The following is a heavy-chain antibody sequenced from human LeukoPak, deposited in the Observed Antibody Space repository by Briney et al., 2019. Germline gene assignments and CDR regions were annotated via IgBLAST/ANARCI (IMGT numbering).Heavy chain of an antibody. CDR1: GFALKSYS. D-gene: IGHD1-26*01. J-gene: IGHJ4*02. V-gene: IGHV3-21*01. CDR2: ISSTSAYI. Sequence: GGSLRLSCAGSGFALKSYSLSWVRQAPGKGLEWVSSISSTSAYIYYADSVKGRFTISRDNAKNSLYLQMNSLRAEDTAVYYCARVGGSYVEWGQGTLVTVSS. CDR3: ARVGGSYVE.